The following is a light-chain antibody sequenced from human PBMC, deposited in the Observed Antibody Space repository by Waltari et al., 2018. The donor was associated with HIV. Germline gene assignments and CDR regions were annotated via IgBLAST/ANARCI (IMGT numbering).Light chain of an antibody. CDR3: QQVNSYPLT. V-gene: IGKV1-9*01. J-gene: IGKJ4*01. CDR1: QTISTY. CDR2: GAS. Sequence: DIQLTQSPPFLSASPVDRVSIACRANQTISTYLAWYQQKPGKAPKLLLYGASILQTGVPSRFTGRGSGTEFHLTITSLQPEDFATYYCQQVNSYPLTFGRGTKVEVK.